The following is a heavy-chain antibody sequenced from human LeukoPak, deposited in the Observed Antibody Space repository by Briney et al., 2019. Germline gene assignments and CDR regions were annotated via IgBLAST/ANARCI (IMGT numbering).Heavy chain of an antibody. D-gene: IGHD3-3*01. V-gene: IGHV3-74*01. CDR3: ARAPSEIGGYYPEYFRH. J-gene: IGHJ1*01. CDR1: GFPFSTYG. CDR2: IKGDGST. Sequence: PGGSLELSLAAPGFPFSTYGMHWFAQAPGKGWGWSSRIKGDGSTNYADSVKGRFTISRDNAKNTLSLQMNSLRPEDTGVYYCARAPSEIGGYYPEYFRHWGQGTLVTVSS.